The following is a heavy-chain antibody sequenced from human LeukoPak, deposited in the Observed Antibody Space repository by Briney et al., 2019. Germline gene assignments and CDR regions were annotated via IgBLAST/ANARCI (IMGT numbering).Heavy chain of an antibody. CDR2: IDWDDDK. CDR1: GFSLSTSGMC. D-gene: IGHD6-13*01. V-gene: IGHV2-70*11. CDR3: ARIPGYSSSWRQYYFDY. Sequence: SGPTLVNPTQTLTVTCTFSGFSLSTSGMCVSWIRQPPGEALEWLARIDWDDDKYYSTSLKTRLTISKDTSKNQVVLTMTNMDPVDTATYYCARIPGYSSSWRQYYFDYWGQGTLVTVSS. J-gene: IGHJ4*02.